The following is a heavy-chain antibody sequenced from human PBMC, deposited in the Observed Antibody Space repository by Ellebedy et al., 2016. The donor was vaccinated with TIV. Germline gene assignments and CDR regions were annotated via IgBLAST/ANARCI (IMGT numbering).Heavy chain of an antibody. D-gene: IGHD6-19*01. CDR2: INHSGST. CDR3: ARGLIAVAGTLFFDW. J-gene: IGHJ4*02. Sequence: SETLSLXCAVYGGSFTGYYWSWIRQPPGKGLEWIGEINHSGSTKYNPSLNSRVTISVDTSKNQFSLKLSSVTAADTAVYYCARGLIAVAGTLFFDWWGQGTLVSVSS. V-gene: IGHV4-34*01. CDR1: GGSFTGYY.